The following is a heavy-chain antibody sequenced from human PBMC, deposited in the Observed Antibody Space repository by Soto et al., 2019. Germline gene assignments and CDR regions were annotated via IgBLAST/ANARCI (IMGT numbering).Heavy chain of an antibody. D-gene: IGHD1-26*01. Sequence: GGSLRLSCAASGFTFSSYRMSWVRQAPGKGLEWVANIKQDGSEKYYVDSVKGRFTISRDNAKNSLYLQMNSLRAEDTAVYYCAPAGELLQFDYWGQGTLVTVSS. CDR3: APAGELLQFDY. J-gene: IGHJ4*02. CDR2: IKQDGSEK. CDR1: GFTFSSYR. V-gene: IGHV3-7*03.